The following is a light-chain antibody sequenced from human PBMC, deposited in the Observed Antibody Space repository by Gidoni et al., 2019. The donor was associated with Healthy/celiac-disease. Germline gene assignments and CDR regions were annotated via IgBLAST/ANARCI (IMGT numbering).Light chain of an antibody. Sequence: DIQMTQSPSSLSASVGDRVTITCRASQSISSYLNWYPQKPGTAPKLLIYAASSLQSGVPSRFSGSGSGTDFTLTISSLQPEDFATYYCQQSYSTPPTFGQGTKVEIK. CDR2: AAS. J-gene: IGKJ1*01. CDR1: QSISSY. V-gene: IGKV1-39*01. CDR3: QQSYSTPPT.